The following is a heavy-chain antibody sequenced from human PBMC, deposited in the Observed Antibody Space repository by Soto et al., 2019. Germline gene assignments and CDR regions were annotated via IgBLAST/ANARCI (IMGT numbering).Heavy chain of an antibody. CDR3: ARNDYRDQKPPFPDY. CDR2: IYYSGST. D-gene: IGHD4-17*01. J-gene: IGHJ4*02. Sequence: SETLSLTCTVSGGSISSGDYYWSWIRQPPGKGLEWIGYIYYSGSTYYNPSLKSRVTISVDTSKNQFSLKLSSVTAADTAVYYCARNDYRDQKPPFPDYWGRGTLVTVPS. CDR1: GGSISSGDYY. V-gene: IGHV4-30-4*01.